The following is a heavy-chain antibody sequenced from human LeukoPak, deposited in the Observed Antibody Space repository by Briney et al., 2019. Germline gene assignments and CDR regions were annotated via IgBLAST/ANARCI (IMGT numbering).Heavy chain of an antibody. D-gene: IGHD1-1*01. CDR1: GFTFSDYY. Sequence: GGSLRLSCAGSGFTFSDYYMNWIRQAPGKGLEWVSYISNDGTTKYYADSVKGRVTISRDNAKSSLYLQMNSLRAEDTAVYYCARKQATVPGDYWGQGTLVTVSS. J-gene: IGHJ4*02. CDR2: ISNDGTTK. CDR3: ARKQATVPGDY. V-gene: IGHV3-11*01.